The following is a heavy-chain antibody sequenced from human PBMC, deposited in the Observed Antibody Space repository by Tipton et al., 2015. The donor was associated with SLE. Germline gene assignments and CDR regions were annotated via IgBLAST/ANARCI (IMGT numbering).Heavy chain of an antibody. CDR1: GFTFSNYA. V-gene: IGHV3-30-3*02. Sequence: SLRLSCAASGFTFSNYAMSWVRQAPGKGLEWVAVISYDGSTKYNADSVKGRFTISRDNAKNTVYLQMNSLRAEDTAVYFCANDKSYAMDVWGQGTTVTVSS. CDR2: ISYDGSTK. CDR3: ANDKSYAMDV. J-gene: IGHJ6*02.